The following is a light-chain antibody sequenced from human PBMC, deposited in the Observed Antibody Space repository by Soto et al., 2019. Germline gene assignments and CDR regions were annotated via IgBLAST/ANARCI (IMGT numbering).Light chain of an antibody. CDR1: SSDVGAYNY. CDR2: DVT. J-gene: IGLJ1*01. V-gene: IGLV2-11*01. Sequence: QSALTQPRSVSVSRGQSITISCTGTSSDVGAYNYVSWYQQHPGKVPKLMLYDVTKRPSGVPDRFSGSKSGNTASLTISGLQAEDEADYYCCSYVGTYSYVFGTGTKLTVL. CDR3: CSYVGTYSYV.